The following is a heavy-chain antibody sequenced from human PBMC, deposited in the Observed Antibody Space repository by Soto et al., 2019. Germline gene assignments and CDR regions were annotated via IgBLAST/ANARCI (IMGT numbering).Heavy chain of an antibody. CDR2: LNPNSGDT. V-gene: IGHV1-2*02. CDR1: GYTFTVYY. J-gene: IGHJ4*02. Sequence: GASVKVSCKASGYTFTVYYMHWVRQATGQGLEWMGWLNPNSGDTGYAQKFQGRVTMTTDTSTSTAYMELRSLRSDDTAVYYCARDEAVIAADYYFDYWGQGTLVTVSS. D-gene: IGHD6-13*01. CDR3: ARDEAVIAADYYFDY.